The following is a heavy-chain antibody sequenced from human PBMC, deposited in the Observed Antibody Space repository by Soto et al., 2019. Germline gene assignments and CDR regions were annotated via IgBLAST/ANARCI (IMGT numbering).Heavy chain of an antibody. CDR2: IHYRGST. D-gene: IGHD5-12*01. CDR1: GASITSSSYF. CDR3: PRGIGYYFDS. J-gene: IGHJ4*02. V-gene: IGHV4-39*01. Sequence: PSETLSLTCTVSGASITSSSYFWGWIRQPPGKGLEWIGNIHYRGSTYYNASLKSRVTISVDTSKNQFTLRLSSVTAADSAVYSCPRGIGYYFDSCGRGPLVTVYS.